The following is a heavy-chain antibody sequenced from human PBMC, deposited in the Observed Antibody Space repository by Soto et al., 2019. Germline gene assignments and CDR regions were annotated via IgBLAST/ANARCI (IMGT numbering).Heavy chain of an antibody. V-gene: IGHV3-74*01. CDR1: GFTFSNYW. J-gene: IGHJ6*02. CDR2: INTDGSNT. Sequence: EVQLVESGGGLVQPGGSLRLSCAASGFTFSNYWMHWVRQAPGKGLVWVSRINTDGSNTRYADSVGGRFTISRDNAKNTLYLQMNSLRAEDTAVYYCARGNYNGVDVWGQETTVTVSS. CDR3: ARGNYNGVDV.